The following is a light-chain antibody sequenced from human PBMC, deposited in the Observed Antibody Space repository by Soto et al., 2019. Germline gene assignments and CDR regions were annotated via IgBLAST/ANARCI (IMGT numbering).Light chain of an antibody. Sequence: QSVLTQPPXASXXPXXXVTXXXSGSSSNIGRNTVNWFQHLPGTAPKLLIYSNDQRPSGVPDRFSGSKSGTSASLAISGLQSEDESNYYCAAWDDSLNGVLFGGGTKVTVL. V-gene: IGLV1-44*01. CDR1: SSNIGRNT. CDR2: SND. CDR3: AAWDDSLNGVL. J-gene: IGLJ2*01.